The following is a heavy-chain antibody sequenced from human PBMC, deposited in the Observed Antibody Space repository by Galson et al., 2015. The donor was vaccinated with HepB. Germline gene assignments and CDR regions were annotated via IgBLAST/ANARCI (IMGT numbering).Heavy chain of an antibody. CDR1: GYSISNGFH. J-gene: IGHJ2*01. V-gene: IGHV4-38-2*01. CDR2: IFHSGST. CDR3: VRVVGITVAGVFDL. D-gene: IGHD6-19*01. Sequence: CDVAGYSISNGFHWGWIRQPPGKGLEWIGSIFHSGSTYYNPSLGSRVTISVDTSSNQFSLKLSYVTAADTAVYHCVRVVGITVAGVFDLWGRGTLVAVSS.